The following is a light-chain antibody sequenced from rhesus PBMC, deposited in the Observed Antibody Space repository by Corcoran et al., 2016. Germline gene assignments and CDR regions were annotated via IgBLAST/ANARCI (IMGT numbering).Light chain of an antibody. CDR1: NSDIGGYNY. V-gene: IGLV2-32*02. J-gene: IGLJ1*01. CDR3: SSHAGSDTYYV. CDR2: EVS. Sequence: QAALTQPPSVSGSPGQSVTISCTGTNSDIGGYNYVSWYRQHPGTAPKVIISEVSKRASGVSDRLSGSKSGKTASLTISGLQAEDEADYFCSSHAGSDTYYVFGSGTRLTVL.